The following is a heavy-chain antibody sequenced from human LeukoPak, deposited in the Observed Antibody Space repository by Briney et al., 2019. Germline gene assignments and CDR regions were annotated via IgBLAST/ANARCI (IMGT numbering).Heavy chain of an antibody. V-gene: IGHV3-74*01. D-gene: IGHD2-2*01. J-gene: IGHJ3*02. CDR2: INSDGSST. CDR3: AKAVFVSSTSSAMGRGDAFDI. Sequence: GGSLRLSCAASGFTFSSYWMHWVRQAPGKGLVWVSRINSDGSSTSYADSVKGRFTISRDNAKNTLYLQMNSLRAEDTAVYYCAKAVFVSSTSSAMGRGDAFDIWGQGTMVTVSS. CDR1: GFTFSSYW.